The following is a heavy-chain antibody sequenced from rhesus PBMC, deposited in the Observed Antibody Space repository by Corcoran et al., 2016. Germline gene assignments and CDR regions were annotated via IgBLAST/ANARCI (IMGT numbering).Heavy chain of an antibody. J-gene: IGHJ4*01. CDR1: GASLSSSDYS. CDR3: AGQSSWNTHFDF. Sequence: QVELQEAGPGLVQPSETLYPTCAVSGASLSSSDYSWNWIRQARGKGLVCIGYISYSRTTSYNPALRSRVTISRDTSQDPFSLKLSSVIAAATAVSSCAGQSSWNTHFDFWVQGVLVTVSS. V-gene: IGHV4-122*02. CDR2: ISYSRTT. D-gene: IGHD1-20*01.